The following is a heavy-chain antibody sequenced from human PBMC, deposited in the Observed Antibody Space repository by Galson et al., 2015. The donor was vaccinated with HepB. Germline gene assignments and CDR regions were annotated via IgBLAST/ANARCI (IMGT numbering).Heavy chain of an antibody. J-gene: IGHJ4*02. CDR2: ISYDGSNK. Sequence: SRRLSCAASGFTFSNYGMHWVRQAPGKGLEWVAVISYDGSNKYYTDSVKGRFTISRDNSKNTLYLQMNSLRAEDTALYYCAKDPYLYSALAGTMSGFDYRGQGTLVTVSS. V-gene: IGHV3-30*18. CDR3: AKDPYLYSALAGTMSGFDY. D-gene: IGHD6-19*01. CDR1: GFTFSNYG.